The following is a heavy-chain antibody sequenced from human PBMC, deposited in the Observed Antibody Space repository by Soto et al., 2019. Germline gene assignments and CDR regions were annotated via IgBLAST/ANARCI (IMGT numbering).Heavy chain of an antibody. Sequence: PSETLSLTCTVSGGSINSDHYYWSWLRQPPGKGLEWLGYISYSGSTYYNPSLKSRIVISVDTSKNQFSLKLISVTAADTAVYYCARAYDFWNGYYSAQYYLDFWGQGTLVTVPQ. CDR3: ARAYDFWNGYYSAQYYLDF. J-gene: IGHJ4*02. CDR1: GGSINSDHYY. V-gene: IGHV4-30-4*01. CDR2: ISYSGST. D-gene: IGHD3-3*01.